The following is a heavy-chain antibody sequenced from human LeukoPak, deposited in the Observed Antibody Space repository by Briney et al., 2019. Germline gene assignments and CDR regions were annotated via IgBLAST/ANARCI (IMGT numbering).Heavy chain of an antibody. CDR3: ARGYYYDSGGYYESLYFDY. Sequence: SETLSLTCTVSGGSLSSGGYYWSWIRQHPGTGLEWIGYIYYSGSTYYNPSLKSRVTISVDTSKNQFSLKLSSVTAADTAVYYCARGYYYDSGGYYESLYFDYWGQGTLVTVSS. CDR2: IYYSGST. CDR1: GGSLSSGGYY. J-gene: IGHJ4*02. D-gene: IGHD3-22*01. V-gene: IGHV4-31*03.